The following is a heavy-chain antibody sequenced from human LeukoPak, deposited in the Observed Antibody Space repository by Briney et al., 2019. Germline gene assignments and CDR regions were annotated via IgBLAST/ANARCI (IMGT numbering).Heavy chain of an antibody. CDR2: ISYGGSNK. Sequence: GGSLRLSCAASGFTFSSYAMHWVRQAPGKGLEWVAVISYGGSNKYYADSVKGRFTISRDNSKNTLYLQMNSLRAEDTAVYYCAKDPPTTSAAGALGAPWGQGTLVTVSS. CDR3: AKDPPTTSAAGALGAP. J-gene: IGHJ5*02. D-gene: IGHD6-13*01. CDR1: GFTFSSYA. V-gene: IGHV3-30-3*01.